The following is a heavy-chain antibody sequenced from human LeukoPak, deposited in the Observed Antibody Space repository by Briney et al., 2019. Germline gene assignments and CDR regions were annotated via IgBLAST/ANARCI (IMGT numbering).Heavy chain of an antibody. CDR3: ARGPTESSSSDY. Sequence: SVTVSCKASGYTFTSYDINWVRQATGQGLEWMGWMKPNSGDTGYAQKFQGRVTMTRNTSISTAYMELSSLRSEDTAVYYCARGPTESSSSDYWGQGTLLTVSS. V-gene: IGHV1-8*01. CDR2: MKPNSGDT. J-gene: IGHJ4*02. CDR1: GYTFTSYD. D-gene: IGHD6-13*01.